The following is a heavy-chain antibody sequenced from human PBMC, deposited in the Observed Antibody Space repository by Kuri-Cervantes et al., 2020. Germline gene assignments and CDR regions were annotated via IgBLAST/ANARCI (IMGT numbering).Heavy chain of an antibody. CDR1: GFTVSSNY. D-gene: IGHD2-21*01. Sequence: GESLKISCAASGFTVSSNYMSWVRQAPGKGLEWVSVIYSGGSTYYADSVKGRFTISRDNSKNTLYLQMNSLRADDTAVYYCAKDFVAGSYGMDVWGQGTTVTVSS. CDR3: AKDFVAGSYGMDV. J-gene: IGHJ6*02. CDR2: IYSGGST. V-gene: IGHV3-66*01.